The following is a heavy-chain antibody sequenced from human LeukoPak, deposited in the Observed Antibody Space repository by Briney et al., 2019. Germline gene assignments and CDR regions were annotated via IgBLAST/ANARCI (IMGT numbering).Heavy chain of an antibody. CDR3: ARDSSMYERGWWFDP. Sequence: ASVKVSCKASGYTFTSYGISWVRQAPGQGLEWMGWISAYNGNTNYAQKLQGRVTMTTDTSTSTAYMQLSSLKSDDTAIYYCARDSSMYERGWWFDPWGQGTLVTVSS. D-gene: IGHD2-15*01. CDR2: ISAYNGNT. J-gene: IGHJ5*02. V-gene: IGHV1-18*01. CDR1: GYTFTSYG.